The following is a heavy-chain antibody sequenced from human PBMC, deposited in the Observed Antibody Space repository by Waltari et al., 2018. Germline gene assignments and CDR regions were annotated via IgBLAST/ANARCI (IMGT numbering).Heavy chain of an antibody. CDR3: ARDIGFCSGNNCFSVL. Sequence: VQLVESGGGLVQPGGSLKLSCSASGFAFRGSALHWVRQASGKGPEWLGRIRTKTYNYATAYAASVKGRFTISREDSKNTAYLQMNSLKTDDTAIYYCARDIGFCSGNNCFSVLWGQGTLVTVSS. J-gene: IGHJ4*02. CDR1: GFAFRGSA. V-gene: IGHV3-73*02. CDR2: IRTKTYNYAT. D-gene: IGHD2-15*01.